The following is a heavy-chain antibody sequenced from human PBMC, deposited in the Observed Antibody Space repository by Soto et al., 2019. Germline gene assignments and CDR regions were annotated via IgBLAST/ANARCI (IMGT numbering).Heavy chain of an antibody. CDR1: GFTFSSYG. CDR3: TKGGGDIVVVPAATDYGMDV. CDR2: ISYDGSNK. V-gene: IGHV3-30*18. Sequence: QVQLVESGGGVVQPGRSLRLSCAASGFTFSSYGMHWVRQAPGKGLEWVAVISYDGSNKYYADSVKGRFTISRDNSKNTLYLQMNSLRAEDTAVYYCTKGGGDIVVVPAATDYGMDVWGQGTTVTVSS. J-gene: IGHJ6*02. D-gene: IGHD2-2*01.